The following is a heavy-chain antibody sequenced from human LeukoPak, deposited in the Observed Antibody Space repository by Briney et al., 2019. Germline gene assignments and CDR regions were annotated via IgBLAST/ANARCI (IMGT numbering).Heavy chain of an antibody. Sequence: GGSLRLSCAASGFTFSSYNMNWVRQAPGKGLEWVSSISGSSSYIYYADSVKGRFTISRDSAQNSLYLQMNSLRAEDTAVYYCARGNQQLPRSTPDYWGQGTLVTVSS. CDR2: ISGSSSYI. J-gene: IGHJ4*02. CDR1: GFTFSSYN. CDR3: ARGNQQLPRSTPDY. D-gene: IGHD2-2*01. V-gene: IGHV3-21*01.